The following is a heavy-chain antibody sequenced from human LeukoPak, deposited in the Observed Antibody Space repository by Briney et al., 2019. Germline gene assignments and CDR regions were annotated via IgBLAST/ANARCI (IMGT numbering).Heavy chain of an antibody. CDR1: GGTFSSYA. CDR2: INPIFGTA. Sequence: GSSVKVSCKASGGTFSSYAISWVRQAPGQGLEWMGGINPIFGTANYAQKFQGRVTITADESTSTAYMELSSLRSEDTAVYYCARRYINHRAYLMDYGMDVWGQGTTVTVSS. CDR3: ARRYINHRAYLMDYGMDV. V-gene: IGHV1-69*01. D-gene: IGHD2-8*01. J-gene: IGHJ6*02.